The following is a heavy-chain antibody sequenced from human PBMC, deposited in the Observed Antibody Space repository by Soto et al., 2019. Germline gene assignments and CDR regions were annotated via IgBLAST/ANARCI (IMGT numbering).Heavy chain of an antibody. Sequence: ASVKVSCKASGYTFTSYYMHWVRQAPGQGLQWMGIINPSGGSTSYAQKFQGRVTMTRDTSTSTVYMELSSLRSEDTAVYYCARDRFWGVVVPAARRIGFDYWGQGTLVPVSS. CDR3: ARDRFWGVVVPAARRIGFDY. CDR2: INPSGGST. J-gene: IGHJ4*02. CDR1: GYTFTSYY. D-gene: IGHD2-2*01. V-gene: IGHV1-46*03.